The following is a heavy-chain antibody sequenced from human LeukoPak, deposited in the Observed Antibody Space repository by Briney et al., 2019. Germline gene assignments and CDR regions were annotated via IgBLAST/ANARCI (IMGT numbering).Heavy chain of an antibody. CDR2: ISGSGGST. D-gene: IGHD5-12*01. V-gene: IGHV3-23*01. CDR1: GFTFCSYA. CDR3: ARGRATIRFDY. Sequence: GGSLRLSCAASGFTFCSYAMSWVRRAPGKGLEWVSAISGSGGSTYYADSVKGRFTISRDNSKNTLYLQMNSLRAEDTAVYYCARGRATIRFDYWGQGTLVTVSS. J-gene: IGHJ4*02.